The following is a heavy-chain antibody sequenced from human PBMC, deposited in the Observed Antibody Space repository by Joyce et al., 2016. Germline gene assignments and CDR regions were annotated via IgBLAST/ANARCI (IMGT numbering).Heavy chain of an antibody. CDR2: IFYSGST. J-gene: IGHJ4*02. Sequence: QLQLHESGPGLVKPSETLSLTCTVSGGSISGINYYWGWIRQPPGKGLEWIGSIFYSGSTFYNPSLKRRVTMSVDTSKNQFSLKLTSVTAADTAVYYCAREPNYYGSGSYGKFDSWGQGTLVTVSS. V-gene: IGHV4-39*07. CDR1: GGSISGINYY. CDR3: AREPNYYGSGSYGKFDS. D-gene: IGHD3-10*01.